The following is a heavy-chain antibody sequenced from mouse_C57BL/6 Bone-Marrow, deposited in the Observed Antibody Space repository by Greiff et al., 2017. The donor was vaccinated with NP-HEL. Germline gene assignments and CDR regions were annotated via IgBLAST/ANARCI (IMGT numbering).Heavy chain of an antibody. J-gene: IGHJ1*03. CDR3: ASYYSNWYIDV. CDR2: INPNNGGT. V-gene: IGHV1-26*01. D-gene: IGHD2-5*01. Sequence: VQLQQSGPELVKPGASVKISCKASGYTFTDYYMNWVKQSHGKSLEWIGDINPNNGGTSYNQKFKGKATLTVDKSSSTAYMELRSLTSEDSAVYYCASYYSNWYIDVWGTGTTVTVSS. CDR1: GYTFTDYY.